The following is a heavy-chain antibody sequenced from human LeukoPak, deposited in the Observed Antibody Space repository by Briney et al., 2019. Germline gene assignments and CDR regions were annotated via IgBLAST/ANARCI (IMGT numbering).Heavy chain of an antibody. CDR2: ISAYNGNT. D-gene: IGHD5-18*01. CDR3: AREMDSYTAMVYTLDY. Sequence: GASVKVSCKASGYTFTSYGISWVRQAPGQGLEWMGWISAYNGNTNYAQKLQGRVTMTTDTSTSTAYMELRSLRSDDTAVYHCAREMDSYTAMVYTLDYWGQGTLVTVSS. J-gene: IGHJ4*02. V-gene: IGHV1-18*04. CDR1: GYTFTSYG.